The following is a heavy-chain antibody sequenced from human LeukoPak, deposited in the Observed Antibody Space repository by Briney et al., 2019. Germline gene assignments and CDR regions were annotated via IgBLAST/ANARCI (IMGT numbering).Heavy chain of an antibody. CDR2: ISGSGAMT. CDR3: ARDMGYSGSSPIEY. J-gene: IGHJ4*02. Sequence: PGGSLRLSCAASGFTLSNHAMIWVRQAPGKGLEWVSSISGSGAMTYYADSVKGRFTISRDNSKNTLYLQMNSLRAEDMAVYYCARDMGYSGSSPIEYWGQGSLVTVSS. V-gene: IGHV3-23*01. D-gene: IGHD1-26*01. CDR1: GFTLSNHA.